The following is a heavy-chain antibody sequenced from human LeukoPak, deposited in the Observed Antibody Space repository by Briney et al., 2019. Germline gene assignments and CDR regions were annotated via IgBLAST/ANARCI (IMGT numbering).Heavy chain of an antibody. Sequence: PGGSLRLSCAASGLTFSTYWMSWVRQAPGEGLEWVANIKQDGSDKYYVDSVEGRFTISRDNAKNSLYLQMNSLRVEDTAVYYCAKESVSRNYYGLPGYFDYWGQGTLVTVSS. V-gene: IGHV3-7*03. CDR2: IKQDGSDK. CDR1: GLTFSTYW. CDR3: AKESVSRNYYGLPGYFDY. J-gene: IGHJ4*02. D-gene: IGHD3-10*01.